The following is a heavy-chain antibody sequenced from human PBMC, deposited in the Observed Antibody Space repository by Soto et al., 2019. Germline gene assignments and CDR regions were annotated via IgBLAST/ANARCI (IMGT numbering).Heavy chain of an antibody. CDR1: AYTFTNYA. D-gene: IGHD2-15*01. CDR3: ATGLFGYCSGGSCYSDS. CDR2: ISGDNGNT. Sequence: QVQLVQSGAEVKKPGASVRVSCQTSAYTFTNYAVSWVRQAPGQGLEWMGWISGDNGNTIYAQKFQGRVTMTTDTSTRKAYMELRGLRSDVTAVYCCATGLFGYCSGGSCYSDSWGQGTLVTVSS. V-gene: IGHV1-18*01. J-gene: IGHJ4*02.